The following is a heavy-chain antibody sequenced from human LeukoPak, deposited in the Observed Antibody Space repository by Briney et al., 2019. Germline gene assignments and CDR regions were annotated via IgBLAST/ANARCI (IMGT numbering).Heavy chain of an antibody. J-gene: IGHJ4*02. CDR3: ARGGEYYDSSGYYYPEGRYFDY. V-gene: IGHV3-21*01. CDR2: IRCSSSYI. D-gene: IGHD3-22*01. Sequence: GALRLSCPASGFAFSSYSMNWVRQAPGKGLVWVSSIRCSSSYIYYADSVKGRFTIPRQNAKTSLHLQMNSLRAEDTAVYYCARGGEYYDSSGYYYPEGRYFDYWGQGTLVTVSS. CDR1: GFAFSSYS.